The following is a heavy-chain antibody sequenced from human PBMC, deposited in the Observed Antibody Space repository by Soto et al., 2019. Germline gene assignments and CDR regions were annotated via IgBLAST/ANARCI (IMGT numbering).Heavy chain of an antibody. CDR2: IYHTGTT. CDR1: GGSINSGGYS. J-gene: IGHJ5*02. CDR3: ARVPSP. V-gene: IGHV4-30-2*01. Sequence: SETLSLTCTVSGGSINSGGYSWTWIRQPPGKGLEWIGFIYHTGTTYYNPSLKSRVTISVDRSKNQFSLKLSSVTAADTAVYYCARVPSPWGQGTLVTVSS.